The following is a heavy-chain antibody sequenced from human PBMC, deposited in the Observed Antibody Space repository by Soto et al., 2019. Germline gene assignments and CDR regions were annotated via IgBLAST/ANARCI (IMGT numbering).Heavy chain of an antibody. Sequence: QLQLQESGPGLVKPSETLSLTCTVSGGSISSSSFYWGWIRQPPGKRLEWIGSIYYSGSTYYSSSLKSRVXIXVXXSKNQFSLKLSSVTAADTAVYYCARRRTGYGAFDIWGQGTVVTVSS. D-gene: IGHD5-18*01. V-gene: IGHV4-39*01. CDR3: ARRRTGYGAFDI. J-gene: IGHJ3*02. CDR1: GGSISSSSFY. CDR2: IYYSGST.